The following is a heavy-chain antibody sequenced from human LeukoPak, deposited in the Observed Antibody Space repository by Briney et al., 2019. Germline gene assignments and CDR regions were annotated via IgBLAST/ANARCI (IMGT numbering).Heavy chain of an antibody. Sequence: SETLSLTCAVSGGSISSSNWWSLARQPPGKGLEWIGEIYHSGSTNYNPSLKSRVTISVDKSKNQFSLKLSSVTAADTAVYYCASRSGSSGWYEVDYWGQGTLVTVSS. CDR3: ASRSGSSGWYEVDY. J-gene: IGHJ4*02. V-gene: IGHV4-4*02. CDR2: IYHSGST. D-gene: IGHD6-19*01. CDR1: GGSISSSNW.